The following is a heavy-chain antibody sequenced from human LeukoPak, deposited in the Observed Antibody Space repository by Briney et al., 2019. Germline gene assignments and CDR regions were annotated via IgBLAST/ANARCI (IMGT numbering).Heavy chain of an antibody. CDR2: ISTYNGDT. CDR3: ARYYDSSGDGSKDYYGMDV. J-gene: IGHJ6*02. V-gene: IGHV1-18*01. Sequence: ASVKVSCKASGYTFSSYGINWVRQAPGQGLEWMGWISTYNGDTNYAQNNQGRVTITADTSTSTAYMELRSLRSDDTAVYYCARYYDSSGDGSKDYYGMDVWGQGTTVTVS. CDR1: GYTFSSYG. D-gene: IGHD3-22*01.